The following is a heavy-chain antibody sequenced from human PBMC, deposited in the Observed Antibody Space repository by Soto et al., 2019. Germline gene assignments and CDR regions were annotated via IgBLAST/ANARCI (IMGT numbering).Heavy chain of an antibody. J-gene: IGHJ6*02. Sequence: XAVKVASTAAGYSSTSYAIIWVRPTPGQGLEWMGWISAYNGNTNYAQKLQGRVTMTTDTSTSTAYMELRSLRSDDTAVYSCARPGTVIHPPDYYGMDVWGQRTTVTVSS. CDR1: GYSSTSYA. CDR2: ISAYNGNT. D-gene: IGHD4-4*01. V-gene: IGHV1-18*04. CDR3: ARPGTVIHPPDYYGMDV.